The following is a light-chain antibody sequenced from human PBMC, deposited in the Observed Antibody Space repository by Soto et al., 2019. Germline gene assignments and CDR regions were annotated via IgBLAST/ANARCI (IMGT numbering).Light chain of an antibody. J-gene: IGKJ1*01. Sequence: AIRMTQSPSSFSASTGDRVTITCRASKGISSYLAWYQQKPGKAPKLLIYAASTLQSGVPSRFSGSGSGTDYTLTIRSLQSEDFATYYGQQYYSYTRTFGQGTKVEIK. CDR2: AAS. V-gene: IGKV1-8*01. CDR3: QQYYSYTRT. CDR1: KGISSY.